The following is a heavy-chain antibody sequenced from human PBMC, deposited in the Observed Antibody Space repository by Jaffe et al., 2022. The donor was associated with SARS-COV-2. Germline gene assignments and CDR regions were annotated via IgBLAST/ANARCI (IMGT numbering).Heavy chain of an antibody. CDR3: ARVKPLAGWLDP. CDR1: GDSVASKSAA. Sequence: QVQLQQSGPGLVKPSQTLSLTCAISGDSVASKSAAWSWIRQSPSRGLEWLGRTYYRSKWSYDFAPSVKSRITINPDTSKNQFSLHLSSVTPEDTAVYFCARVKPLAGWLDPWGHGTLVTVSS. J-gene: IGHJ5*02. D-gene: IGHD2-15*01. CDR2: TYYRSKWSY. V-gene: IGHV6-1*01.